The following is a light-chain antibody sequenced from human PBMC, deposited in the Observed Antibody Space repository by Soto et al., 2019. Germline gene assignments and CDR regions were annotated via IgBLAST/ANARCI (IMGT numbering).Light chain of an antibody. CDR2: KDT. Sequence: SYELTQPPSVSVSPGQTARITCSGDALPQQYAYWYQQKPGQAPVLVISKDTERPSGIPERFSGSSSGTTVTLTISGVQADDEADYYCQSAHSTGTYVLFGGGTKVTVL. V-gene: IGLV3-25*03. CDR1: ALPQQY. CDR3: QSAHSTGTYVL. J-gene: IGLJ3*02.